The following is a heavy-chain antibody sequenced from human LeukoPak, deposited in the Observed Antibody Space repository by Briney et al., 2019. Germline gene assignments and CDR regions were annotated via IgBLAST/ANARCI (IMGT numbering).Heavy chain of an antibody. J-gene: IGHJ4*02. CDR3: ATTPLPDNGGWYQRPYDY. D-gene: IGHD6-19*01. V-gene: IGHV1-2*06. CDR1: GYTFTGYY. Sequence: ASVKVSCKASGYTFTGYYMHWVRQAPGQGLEWMGRINPNSGGTNYAQKFQGRVTMTRDTSISTAYMEPSRLRSDDTAVYYCATTPLPDNGGWYQRPYDYWGQGTLVTVSS. CDR2: INPNSGGT.